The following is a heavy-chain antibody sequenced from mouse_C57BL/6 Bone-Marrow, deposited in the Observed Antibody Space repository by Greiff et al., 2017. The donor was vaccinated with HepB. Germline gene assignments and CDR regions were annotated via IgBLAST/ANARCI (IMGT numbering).Heavy chain of an antibody. CDR1: GFNIKDDY. Sequence: VQLQQSGAELVRPGASVKLSCTASGFNIKDDYMHWVKQRPEQGLEWIGWIDPENGDTEYASKFQGKATITADTSSNTAYLRLSSLTSEDTAVYYCTTKGFDYWGQGTTLTVSS. CDR2: IDPENGDT. J-gene: IGHJ2*01. CDR3: TTKGFDY. V-gene: IGHV14-4*01.